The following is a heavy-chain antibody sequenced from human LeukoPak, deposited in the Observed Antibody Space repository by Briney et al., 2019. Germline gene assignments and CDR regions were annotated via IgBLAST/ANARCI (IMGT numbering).Heavy chain of an antibody. CDR3: ARDPIVVVPAAIQYYFDY. CDR2: ISYDGSNK. J-gene: IGHJ4*02. D-gene: IGHD2-2*01. Sequence: PGRSLRLSCAASGFTFSSYAMHWGRQAPGKGLEWVAVISYDGSNKYYADSVKGRFTISRDNSKNTLYLQMNSLRAEDTAVYYCARDPIVVVPAAIQYYFDYWGQGTLVTVSS. CDR1: GFTFSSYA. V-gene: IGHV3-30-3*01.